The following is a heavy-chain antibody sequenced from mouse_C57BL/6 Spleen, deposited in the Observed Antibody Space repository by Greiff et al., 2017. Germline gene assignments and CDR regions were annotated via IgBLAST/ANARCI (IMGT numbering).Heavy chain of an antibody. V-gene: IGHV1-64*01. Sequence: QVQLQQPGAELVKPGASVKLSCKASGYTFTSYWMHWVKQRPGQGLEWIGMIHPNSGSTNYNEKFKSKAILTVDKSSSTAYMQLSSLTSEDSAVYYCARKVTTVPYYFDYWGQGTTLTVSS. D-gene: IGHD1-1*01. CDR3: ARKVTTVPYYFDY. CDR1: GYTFTSYW. J-gene: IGHJ2*01. CDR2: IHPNSGST.